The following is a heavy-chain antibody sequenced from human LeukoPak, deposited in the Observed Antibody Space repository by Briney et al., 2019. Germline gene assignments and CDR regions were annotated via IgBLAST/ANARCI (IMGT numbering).Heavy chain of an antibody. CDR1: GCTFSRYA. D-gene: IGHD3-22*01. CDR3: AYSSGYYH. J-gene: IGHJ1*01. Sequence: AGGSLRLSCSASGCTFSRYAMHWVSQAPGKGLEYVSAITSNGGTTYYADSVKGRFTISRDNSKNTLYLHMSTLRPEDTAVYYCAYSSGYYHWGQGALVTVSS. CDR2: ITSNGGTT. V-gene: IGHV3-64D*06.